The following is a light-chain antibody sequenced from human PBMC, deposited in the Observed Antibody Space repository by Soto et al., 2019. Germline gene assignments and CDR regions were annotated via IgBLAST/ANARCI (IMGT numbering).Light chain of an antibody. J-gene: IGLJ2*01. CDR2: EVT. V-gene: IGLV2-14*01. CDR1: SSDVGAYNY. CDR3: TSYSSSSPVL. Sequence: QSVLTQPASVSGSLGQSITISCTGTSSDVGAYNYVSWYQQHPDKAPKLLIFEVTNRPSGVSGRFSGSKSGITASLSISGLQPEDEADYYCTSYSSSSPVLFGGGTKLTVL.